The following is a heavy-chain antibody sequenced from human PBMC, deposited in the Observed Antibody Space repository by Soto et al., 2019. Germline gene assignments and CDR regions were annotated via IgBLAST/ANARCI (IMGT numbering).Heavy chain of an antibody. D-gene: IGHD3-9*01. Sequence: ASVKVSCKASGYTFTSYGISWVRQAPGQGLEWMGWISAYNGNTNYAQKLQGRVTMTTDTSTSTAYMELRSLRSDDTAVYYCARDGRILTGYYNYYYGMDVWGQGTTVTVSS. CDR1: GYTFTSYG. CDR3: ARDGRILTGYYNYYYGMDV. CDR2: ISAYNGNT. J-gene: IGHJ6*02. V-gene: IGHV1-18*04.